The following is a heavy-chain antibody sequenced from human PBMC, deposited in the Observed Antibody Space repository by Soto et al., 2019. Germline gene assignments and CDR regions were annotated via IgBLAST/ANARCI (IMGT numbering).Heavy chain of an antibody. V-gene: IGHV3-33*01. D-gene: IGHD6-19*01. CDR1: GFTFSSYG. Sequence: QVQLVESGGGVVQPGRSLRLSCAASGFTFSSYGMHWVRQAPGKGLEWVAVIWYDGSNKYYADSVKGRFTISRDNSKNTLYLQMNSLRAEDTAVYYCARDQPPGGLAVAGIPIDYWGQGTLVTVSS. CDR2: IWYDGSNK. J-gene: IGHJ4*02. CDR3: ARDQPPGGLAVAGIPIDY.